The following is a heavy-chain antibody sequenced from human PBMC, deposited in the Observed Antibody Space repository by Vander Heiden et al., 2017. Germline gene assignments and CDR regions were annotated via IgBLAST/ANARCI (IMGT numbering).Heavy chain of an antibody. D-gene: IGHD5-18*01. CDR3: TRVYSYGYNYYGMDV. J-gene: IGHJ6*02. Sequence: EVQLVEPGGGLVKPGRSLRLSCSASGFTVGDDAMRWLLQAPGKGLECVAFIRRKIYGGTTEYAASVQGRFTISRDDSKNIAYLQMNSLKTGDTAVYYCTRVYSYGYNYYGMDVWGQGTTVTVSS. V-gene: IGHV3-49*05. CDR2: IRRKIYGGTT. CDR1: GFTVGDDA.